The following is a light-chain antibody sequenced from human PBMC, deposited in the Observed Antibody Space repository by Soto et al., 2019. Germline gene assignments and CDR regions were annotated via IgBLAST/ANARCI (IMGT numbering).Light chain of an antibody. V-gene: IGKV1-39*01. J-gene: IGKJ1*01. Sequence: DIQMTQSPSSLSASVGDSLTITCRASQYISTYLNWYQQKPGKAPKLLIYVASNLQSGVPSRFRGSGSGTDFTITISSLQPEDIATYYCQESYSTSFGQGTKVDIK. CDR2: VAS. CDR1: QYISTY. CDR3: QESYSTS.